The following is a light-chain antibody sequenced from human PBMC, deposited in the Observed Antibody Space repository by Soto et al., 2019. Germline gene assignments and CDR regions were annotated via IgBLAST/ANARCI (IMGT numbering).Light chain of an antibody. CDR1: QSVSSSY. V-gene: IGKV3-20*01. CDR3: QQYGSSPPLT. J-gene: IGKJ4*01. Sequence: EIVLTQSPGTLSLSPGERATLSCRASQSVSSSYLAWYQQKPGQAPRLLIYGASSRATGIPDGFSGSGSGKDFALTISRLEPEDFAVYYCQQYGSSPPLTFGGGTKVEIK. CDR2: GAS.